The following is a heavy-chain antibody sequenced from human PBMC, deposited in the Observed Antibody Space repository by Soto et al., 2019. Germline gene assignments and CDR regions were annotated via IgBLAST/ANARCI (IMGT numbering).Heavy chain of an antibody. V-gene: IGHV3-23*01. Sequence: LXLSCAASGFTFSSYAMSWFRQAPGKGLEWVSAISGSGGSTYYADSVKGWFTISRDNSKNTLYLQMNSLRAEDTAVYYCAKDPMVRGVPIPYYYYYGMDVWGQGTTVTASS. CDR3: AKDPMVRGVPIPYYYYYGMDV. J-gene: IGHJ6*02. CDR2: ISGSGGST. CDR1: GFTFSSYA. D-gene: IGHD3-10*01.